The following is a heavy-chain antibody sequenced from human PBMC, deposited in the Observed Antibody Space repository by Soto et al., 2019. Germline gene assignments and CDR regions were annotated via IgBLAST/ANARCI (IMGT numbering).Heavy chain of an antibody. CDR3: ARRGSRVLWFGELLSGVNWFDP. CDR1: GGTFSSYA. Sequence: GASVKVSCKASGGTFSSYAISWVRQAPGQGLEWMGGIIPIFGTANYAQKFQGRVTITADESTSTAYMELSSLRSEDTAVYYCARRGSRVLWFGELLSGVNWFDPWGQGTQVTVSS. D-gene: IGHD3-10*01. V-gene: IGHV1-69*13. CDR2: IIPIFGTA. J-gene: IGHJ5*02.